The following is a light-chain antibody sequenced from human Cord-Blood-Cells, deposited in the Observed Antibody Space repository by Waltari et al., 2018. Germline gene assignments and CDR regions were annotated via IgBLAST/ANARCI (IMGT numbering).Light chain of an antibody. CDR2: DVS. CDR3: CSYAGSYTYV. CDR1: SSDVGGYNY. V-gene: IGLV2-11*01. J-gene: IGLJ1*01. Sequence: QSALTQPRSVSGSPGQSVTISCTGTSSDVGGYNYVSWYQQHPGKAPKLMIYDVSKRPSGVPDRFCGAKAGNTASRTISGLQAEDEADYYCCSYAGSYTYVFGTGTKVTVL.